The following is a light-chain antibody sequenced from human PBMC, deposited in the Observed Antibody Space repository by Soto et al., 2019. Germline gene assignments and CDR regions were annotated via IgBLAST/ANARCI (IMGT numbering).Light chain of an antibody. J-gene: IGKJ4*01. CDR2: WAS. CDR3: QQYYSTPLT. Sequence: DIVLTPSPDSLAVSLGERATINCKSSQSVLYSSNNKNYVAWYQQKPGQPPKLLIYWASTRESGVPDRFSGSGSGTDFTLTISSLQAEDVAVYYCQQYYSTPLTFGGGTKVDIK. V-gene: IGKV4-1*01. CDR1: QSVLYSSNNKNY.